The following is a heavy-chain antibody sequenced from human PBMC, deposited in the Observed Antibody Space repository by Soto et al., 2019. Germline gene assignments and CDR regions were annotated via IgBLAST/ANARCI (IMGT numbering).Heavy chain of an antibody. CDR2: ISSNGGST. D-gene: IGHD3-3*01. J-gene: IGHJ4*02. CDR3: VRGRLRFLEWSTSSYPGY. CDR1: GFTFSSYA. V-gene: IGHV3-64D*08. Sequence: PGGSLRLSCSASGFTFSSYAMHWVRQAPGKGLEYVSAISSNGGSTYYADSVKGRFTISRDNSKNTLYLQMSSLRAEDTAVYYCVRGRLRFLEWSTSSYPGYWGQGTLVTVS.